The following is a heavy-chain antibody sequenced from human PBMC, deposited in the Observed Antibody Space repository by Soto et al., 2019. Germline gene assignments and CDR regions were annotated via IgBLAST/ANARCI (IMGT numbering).Heavy chain of an antibody. CDR2: ISSSGSTI. J-gene: IGHJ4*02. V-gene: IGHV3-48*03. CDR3: ARHLPYGDSYYFDY. D-gene: IGHD4-17*01. Sequence: EVQLVESGGGLVQPGGSLRLSCAASGFTFSSYEMNWVRHAPGKGLEWVSYISSSGSTIYYADSVKGRFTISRDNAKNSLYLQMNSLRAEDTAVYYCARHLPYGDSYYFDYWGQGTLVTVSS. CDR1: GFTFSSYE.